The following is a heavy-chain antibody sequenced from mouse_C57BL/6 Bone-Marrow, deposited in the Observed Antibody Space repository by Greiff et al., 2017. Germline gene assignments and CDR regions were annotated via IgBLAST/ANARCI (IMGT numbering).Heavy chain of an antibody. Sequence: QVQLQQSGAELVRPGASVTLSCKASGYTFTGYDMHWVKQTPVHGLEWIGAIDPETGGTAYNQKFKGKAILTADKSSSTAYMELRSLTSEDSAVYYCTGWLLRYFDVWGTGTTVTVSS. D-gene: IGHD2-3*01. CDR1: GYTFTGYD. CDR3: TGWLLRYFDV. V-gene: IGHV1-15*01. J-gene: IGHJ1*03. CDR2: IDPETGGT.